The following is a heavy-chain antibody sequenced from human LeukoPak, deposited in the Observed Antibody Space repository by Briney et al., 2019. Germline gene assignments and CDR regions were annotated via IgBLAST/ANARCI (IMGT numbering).Heavy chain of an antibody. J-gene: IGHJ4*02. CDR2: IYHSGST. CDR1: GYSISSGYY. V-gene: IGHV4-38-2*02. D-gene: IGHD2-2*01. Sequence: SETLSLTCTVSGYSISSGYYWGWIRQPPGKGLEWIGSIYHSGSTSYNPSLKSRVTISVDTSKNQFSLKLSSVTAADTAVYYCARLYCSSTSCPFDYWGQGTLVTVSS. CDR3: ARLYCSSTSCPFDY.